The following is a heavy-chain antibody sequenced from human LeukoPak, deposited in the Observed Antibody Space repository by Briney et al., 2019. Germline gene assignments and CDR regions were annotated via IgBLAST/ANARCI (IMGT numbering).Heavy chain of an antibody. V-gene: IGHV4-39*07. CDR1: GGSISSSSYY. J-gene: IGHJ4*02. D-gene: IGHD2-15*01. CDR3: AKAIQDIVVVVAGVDY. Sequence: PSQTLSLTCTVSGGSISSSSYYWGWIRQPPGKGLEWIGSMYYSGSTYYNPSLKSRVTISVDTSKNQFSLKLSSVTAADTAVYYCAKAIQDIVVVVAGVDYWGQGTLVTVSS. CDR2: MYYSGST.